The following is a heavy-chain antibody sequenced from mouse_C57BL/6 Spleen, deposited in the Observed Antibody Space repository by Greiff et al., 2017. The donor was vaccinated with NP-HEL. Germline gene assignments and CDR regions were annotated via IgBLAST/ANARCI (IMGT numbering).Heavy chain of an antibody. J-gene: IGHJ4*01. Sequence: QVQLQQSGAELARPGASVKLSCKASGYTFTSYGISWVKQRTGQGLEWIGEIYPRSGNTSYNEKFKGKATLTADKSSSTAYMELRSLTSEDSAVYFCARLAITTVVARDAMDYWGQGTSVTVSS. CDR3: ARLAITTVVARDAMDY. D-gene: IGHD1-1*01. V-gene: IGHV1-81*01. CDR2: IYPRSGNT. CDR1: GYTFTSYG.